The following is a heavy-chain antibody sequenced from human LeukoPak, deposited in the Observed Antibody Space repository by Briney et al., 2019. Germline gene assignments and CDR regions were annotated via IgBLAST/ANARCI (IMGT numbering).Heavy chain of an antibody. CDR3: ARYDYMDV. CDR2: ISSSGSTI. CDR1: GFTFSSYE. V-gene: IGHV3-48*03. J-gene: IGHJ6*03. Sequence: PGGSLRLSCAASGFTFSSYEMNWVRQAPGKGLEWVSYISSSGSTIYYADSVKGRFTISRDNSNNTLNLQMNSLRAEDTAVYYCARYDYMDVWGKGTTVTVSS.